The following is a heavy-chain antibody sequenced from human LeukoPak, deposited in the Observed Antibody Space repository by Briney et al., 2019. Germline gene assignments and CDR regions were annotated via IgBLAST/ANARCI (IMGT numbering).Heavy chain of an antibody. CDR2: ISSSSSYI. V-gene: IGHV3-21*01. Sequence: PGRSLRLSCAASGFTFSSYGMHWVRQAPGKGLEWVSSISSSSSYIYYADSVKGRFTISRDNAKNSLYLQMNSLRAEDTAVYYCARDALLWFGESYDYWGQGTLVTVSS. D-gene: IGHD3-10*01. J-gene: IGHJ4*02. CDR1: GFTFSSYG. CDR3: ARDALLWFGESYDY.